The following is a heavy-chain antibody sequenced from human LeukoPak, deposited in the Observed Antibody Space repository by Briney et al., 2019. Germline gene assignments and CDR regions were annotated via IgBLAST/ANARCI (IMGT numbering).Heavy chain of an antibody. CDR1: GFAVSSKY. Sequence: GGSLRLSCAASGFAVSSKYMNWVRQAPGKGLEWVTVIYLDGRADYADSVKGRFTISSDNSKNTVYLQMNSLKDEDPAVYYCARDAETSLANWGQGTLVTVSP. V-gene: IGHV3-66*01. CDR3: ARDAETSLAN. J-gene: IGHJ4*02. CDR2: IYLDGRA. D-gene: IGHD5-24*01.